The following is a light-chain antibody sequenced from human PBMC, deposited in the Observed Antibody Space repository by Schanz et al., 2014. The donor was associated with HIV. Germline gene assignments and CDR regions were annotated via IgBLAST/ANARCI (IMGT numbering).Light chain of an antibody. Sequence: QSVLTQPPSASGTPGQRVTISCSGSSSEVGSKTVNWYKQLPGTAPKLLIYSYNQRPSGVPDRFSGSKSGTSASLAISGLQSEDEADYYCCSYTTTSTYVFGAGTKVTVL. J-gene: IGLJ1*01. V-gene: IGLV1-44*01. CDR2: SYN. CDR1: SSEVGSKT. CDR3: CSYTTTSTYV.